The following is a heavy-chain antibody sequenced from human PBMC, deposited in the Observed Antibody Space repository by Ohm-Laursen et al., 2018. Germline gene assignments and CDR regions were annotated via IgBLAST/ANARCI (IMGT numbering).Heavy chain of an antibody. CDR3: ASYPPSSGLSFSH. D-gene: IGHD6-19*01. CDR1: GFTFSSYG. CDR2: IRSDGSNK. Sequence: SLRLSCAASGFTFSSYGMHWVRQAPGKGLEWVSMIRSDGSNKYYADSVKGRFTISRDNSKNTLYLQMSSLTADDTAVYYCASYPPSSGLSFSHWGQGTLVTVSS. J-gene: IGHJ4*02. V-gene: IGHV3-33*01.